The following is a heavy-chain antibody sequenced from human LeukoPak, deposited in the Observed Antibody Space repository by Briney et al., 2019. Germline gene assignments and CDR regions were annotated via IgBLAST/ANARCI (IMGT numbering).Heavy chain of an antibody. D-gene: IGHD3-10*01. CDR3: ARRRGSGSYDY. CDR2: IKQDESEK. CDR1: GFTFSKYW. V-gene: IGHV3-7*01. J-gene: IGHJ4*02. Sequence: GGSLRLSCAASGFTFSKYWMTWVRQAPGKGLEWVANIKQDESEKYYGDSVKGRFTVSRDNGKSSLYLQMNSLRAEDTAVYYCARRRGSGSYDYWGQGTLVTVSS.